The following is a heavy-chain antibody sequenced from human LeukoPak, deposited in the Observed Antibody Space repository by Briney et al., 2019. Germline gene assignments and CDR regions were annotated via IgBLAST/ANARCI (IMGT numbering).Heavy chain of an antibody. D-gene: IGHD6-19*01. CDR3: AQDRYSSPAGY. CDR2: ISNSGANT. J-gene: IGHJ4*02. Sequence: GGSLRLSCAASGFTFSSSPMSWVRHAPGKGLEWVSGISNSGANTYYADAVKGRFTISRDNSKTTLYLYMNSLGVEDTAVYYCAQDRYSSPAGYWGQGTLVTVSS. CDR1: GFTFSSSP. V-gene: IGHV3-23*01.